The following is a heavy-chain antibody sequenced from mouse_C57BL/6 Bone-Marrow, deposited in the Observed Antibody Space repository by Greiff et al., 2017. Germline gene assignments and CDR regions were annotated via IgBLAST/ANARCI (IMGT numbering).Heavy chain of an antibody. Sequence: DVKLVESGPGLVKPSQSLSLTCSVTGYSITSGYYWNWIRQFPGNKLEWMGYISYDGSNNYNPSLKNRISITRDTSKNQFFLKLNSVTTEDTATYYCAKGNWDWFAYWGQGTLVTVSA. V-gene: IGHV3-6*01. CDR3: AKGNWDWFAY. CDR1: GYSITSGYY. J-gene: IGHJ3*01. D-gene: IGHD4-1*01. CDR2: ISYDGSN.